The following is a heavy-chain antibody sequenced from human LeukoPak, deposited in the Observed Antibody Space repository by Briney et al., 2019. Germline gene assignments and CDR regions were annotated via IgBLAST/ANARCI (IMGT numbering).Heavy chain of an antibody. D-gene: IGHD6-6*01. CDR1: GFTFSSYA. CDR3: AKGNIAARQDIMDV. Sequence: PGGSLRLSCAASGFTFSSYAMSWVRQAPGKGLEWVSLISGSGGNTYYADSVKGRFTISRDNSKNTLYLQMNSLRAEDTAVYYCAKGNIAARQDIMDVWGQGTTVTVSS. J-gene: IGHJ6*02. V-gene: IGHV3-23*01. CDR2: ISGSGGNT.